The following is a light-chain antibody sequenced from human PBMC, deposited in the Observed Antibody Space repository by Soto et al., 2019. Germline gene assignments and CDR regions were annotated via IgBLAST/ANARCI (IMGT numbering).Light chain of an antibody. CDR2: DVS. CDR3: CSYTGSNTLV. V-gene: IGLV2-14*03. CDR1: SSDVGGHNY. Sequence: QSVLTQPASMSGSPGQSITISCTGTSSDVGGHNYVSWYQQHPGKVPKLIIFDVSNRPSGVSDRFSGSKPGNTASLTISGLQAEDEADYYCCSYTGSNTLVFGGGTKVTVL. J-gene: IGLJ3*02.